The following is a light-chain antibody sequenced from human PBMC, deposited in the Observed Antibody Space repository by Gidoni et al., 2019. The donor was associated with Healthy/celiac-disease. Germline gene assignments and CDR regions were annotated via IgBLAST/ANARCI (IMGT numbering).Light chain of an antibody. J-gene: IGLJ1*01. CDR2: DDS. CDR1: NIGSKS. Sequence: SYFLPQPPSVSVAPGKTARITCGGNNIGSKSVHWYQQKPGQAPVLVVYDDSDRPSGIPERFSGSNSGNTATLTISRVEAGDEADYYCQVWDSSSDLSYVFGTGTKVTVL. CDR3: QVWDSSSDLSYV. V-gene: IGLV3-21*03.